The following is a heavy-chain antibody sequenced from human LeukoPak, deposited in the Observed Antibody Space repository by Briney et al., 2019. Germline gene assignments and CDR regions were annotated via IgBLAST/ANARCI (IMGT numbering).Heavy chain of an antibody. V-gene: IGHV3-48*02. Sequence: GGSLRLSCEASGFTFSSYSMNWVRQAPGRGREWVSHITASGTAMFYADSVKGRFTISRDNAKNSLYLQMNSLREEDTAVYYCASSGSYRFDYWGQGTLVTVSS. CDR1: GFTFSSYS. D-gene: IGHD1-26*01. CDR3: ASSGSYRFDY. CDR2: ITASGTAM. J-gene: IGHJ4*02.